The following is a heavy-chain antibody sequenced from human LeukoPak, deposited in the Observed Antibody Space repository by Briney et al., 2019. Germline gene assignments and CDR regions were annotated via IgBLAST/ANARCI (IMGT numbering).Heavy chain of an antibody. V-gene: IGHV3-30*02. D-gene: IGHD5-12*01. CDR1: GFTFSSYG. Sequence: GGSLRLSCAASGFTFSSYGMHWVRQPPGKGLEWVAFIRYDGSHKYYADSVKGRFTISRDNSKNTLYLQMNSLRAEDTAVYYCAKGGGYEHNYYYYYMDVWGKGTTVTNSS. CDR3: AKGGGYEHNYYYYYMDV. J-gene: IGHJ6*03. CDR2: IRYDGSHK.